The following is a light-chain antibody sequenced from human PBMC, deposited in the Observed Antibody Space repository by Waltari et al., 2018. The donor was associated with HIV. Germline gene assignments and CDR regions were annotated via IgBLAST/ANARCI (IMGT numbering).Light chain of an antibody. V-gene: IGLV2-8*01. Sequence: QSALTQPPSASGSPGQSVTISCTGTSSDVGGYNYVSWYQQHPGKAPKLMIYEVSKRPSGVPDRLSGSKSGNTASLTVSGLQVEDEADYYCSAYAGSNNVLFGGGTKLTVL. CDR1: SSDVGGYNY. CDR2: EVS. J-gene: IGLJ2*01. CDR3: SAYAGSNNVL.